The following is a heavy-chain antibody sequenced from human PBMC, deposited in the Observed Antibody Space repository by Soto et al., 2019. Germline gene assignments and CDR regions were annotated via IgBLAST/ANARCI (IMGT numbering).Heavy chain of an antibody. Sequence: PGESLKISCKGSGCSFTSHWIGWVRQMPGKGLEWMGIIYPGDSDTRYSPSFQGQVTISADKSISTAYLQWSSLKASDTAMYYCARPPDDYGGRRWDAFDIWGQGTMVTVSS. CDR3: ARPPDDYGGRRWDAFDI. J-gene: IGHJ3*02. D-gene: IGHD4-17*01. CDR1: GCSFTSHW. CDR2: IYPGDSDT. V-gene: IGHV5-51*01.